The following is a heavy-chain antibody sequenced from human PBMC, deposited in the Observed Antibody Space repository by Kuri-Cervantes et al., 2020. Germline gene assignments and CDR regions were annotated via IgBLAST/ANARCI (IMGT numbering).Heavy chain of an antibody. D-gene: IGHD3-9*01. V-gene: IGHV3-11*01. CDR1: GFPFSDYY. CDR2: ISGDGSTI. Sequence: GGSLRLSCAASGFPFSDYYMSWIRQAPGKGLEWLSYISGDGSTIYYADSVKGRFTISRDNAKNSLYLQMNSLRAEDTAVYYCARDFTGSDVLSGYWGQGTLVTVSS. J-gene: IGHJ4*02. CDR3: ARDFTGSDVLSGY.